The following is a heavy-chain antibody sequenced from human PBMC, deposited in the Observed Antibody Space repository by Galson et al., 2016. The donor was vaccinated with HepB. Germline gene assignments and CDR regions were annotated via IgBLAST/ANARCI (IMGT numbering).Heavy chain of an antibody. CDR1: GFIFSAHA. Sequence: SLRLSCAASGFIFSAHAMTWVRQAPGQGLEWVAALSSTGASTYYADSVKGRFTISRDNSKNMLYLQMNSLRDEDTAVYYCARVTIRAFDYWGQGTLVTVSS. J-gene: IGHJ4*02. CDR3: ARVTIRAFDY. CDR2: LSSTGAST. D-gene: IGHD3-3*02. V-gene: IGHV3-23*01.